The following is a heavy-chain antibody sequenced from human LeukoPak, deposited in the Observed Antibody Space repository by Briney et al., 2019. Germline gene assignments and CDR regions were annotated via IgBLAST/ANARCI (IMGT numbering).Heavy chain of an antibody. J-gene: IGHJ5*02. Sequence: ASVKVSRKAPGYTFTGYYMHWVRQAPGQGLEWMGWINPNSGGTNYAQKFQGRVTMTRDTSISTANMELSRLRSDDTAVYYCTRDTGTTGEVKFDPWGQGTLVTVSS. CDR1: GYTFTGYY. CDR3: TRDTGTTGEVKFDP. V-gene: IGHV1-2*02. CDR2: INPNSGGT. D-gene: IGHD4-17*01.